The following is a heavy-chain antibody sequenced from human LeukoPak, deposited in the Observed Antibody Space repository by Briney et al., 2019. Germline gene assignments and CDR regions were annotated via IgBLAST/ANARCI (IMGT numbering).Heavy chain of an antibody. CDR3: TRENGAFSPFGF. V-gene: IGHV4-4*02. CDR1: GGSITTTNF. CDR2: FSLSGTT. D-gene: IGHD2-8*01. Sequence: PSGTLSLTCGVSGGSITTTNFWCLVRQAPGQGLEGIGKFSLSGTTNYNSSLSSRVTISLDRAKNHLSLNLRSVTAADTAIYYCTRENGAFSPFGFWGQGTVVTVSS. J-gene: IGHJ4*02.